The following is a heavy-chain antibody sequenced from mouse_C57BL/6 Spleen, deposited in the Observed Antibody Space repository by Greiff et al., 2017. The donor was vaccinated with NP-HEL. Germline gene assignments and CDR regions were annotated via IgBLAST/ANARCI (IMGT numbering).Heavy chain of an antibody. Sequence: QVQLQQPGAELVRPGTSVKLSCKASGYTFTSYWMHWVKQRPGQGLEWIGVIDPSDSYTNSNQKFKGKATLPVDTSSSTAYMQLSSLTSEDSAVYYCARWDYDYESWFAYWGQGTLVTVSA. D-gene: IGHD2-4*01. CDR1: GYTFTSYW. V-gene: IGHV1-59*01. J-gene: IGHJ3*01. CDR3: ARWDYDYESWFAY. CDR2: IDPSDSYT.